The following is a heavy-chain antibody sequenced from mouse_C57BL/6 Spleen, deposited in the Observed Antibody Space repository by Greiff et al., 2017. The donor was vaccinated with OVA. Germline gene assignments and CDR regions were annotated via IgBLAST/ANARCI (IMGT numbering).Heavy chain of an antibody. CDR1: GFTFSDYG. Sequence: EVQLQQSGGGLVKPGGSLKLSCAASGFTFSDYGMHWVRQAPEKGLEWVAYISSGSSTIYYADTVKGRFTISRDNAKNTLFLQMTSLRSEDTAMYYCARSRLRYFDYWGQGTTLTVSS. CDR2: ISSGSSTI. CDR3: ARSRLRYFDY. D-gene: IGHD2-2*01. J-gene: IGHJ2*01. V-gene: IGHV5-17*01.